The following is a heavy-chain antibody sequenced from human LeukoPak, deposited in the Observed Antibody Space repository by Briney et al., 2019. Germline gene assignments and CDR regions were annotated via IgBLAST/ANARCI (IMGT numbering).Heavy chain of an antibody. Sequence: GRSLRLSCAASGFTFSSYGMHWVRQAPGKGLEWVAVISYDGSNKYYADSVKGRFTISRDNSKNTLYLQMNSLRAEHTAVYYCTAGGGTAMVIDYWGQGTLVTVSS. D-gene: IGHD5-18*01. V-gene: IGHV3-30*03. CDR3: TAGGGTAMVIDY. CDR2: ISYDGSNK. J-gene: IGHJ4*02. CDR1: GFTFSSYG.